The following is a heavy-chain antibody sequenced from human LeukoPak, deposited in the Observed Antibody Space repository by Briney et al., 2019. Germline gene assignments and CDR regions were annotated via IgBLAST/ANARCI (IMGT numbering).Heavy chain of an antibody. CDR1: RFTFSSYS. CDR3: ARDGWFGDYNWFDP. D-gene: IGHD3-10*01. Sequence: PGGSLRLSRAASRFTFSSYSMNWVRQAPGKGLEWVSYISSASNTKYYADSVKGRFTISRDNAKNSLYLQMNSLRAEDTAMYYCARDGWFGDYNWFDPWGQGTLVTVSS. CDR2: ISSASNTK. J-gene: IGHJ5*02. V-gene: IGHV3-48*01.